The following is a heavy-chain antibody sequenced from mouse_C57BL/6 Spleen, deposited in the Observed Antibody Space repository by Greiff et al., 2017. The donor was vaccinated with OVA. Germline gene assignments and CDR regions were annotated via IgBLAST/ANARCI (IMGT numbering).Heavy chain of an antibody. CDR3: ARRGGLLDYFDY. Sequence: VQLQESGAELVRPGTSVKVSCKASGYAFTNYLIEWVKQRPGQGLEWIGVINPGSGGTNYNEKFKGKATLTADKSSSTAYMQLSSLTSEDSAVYFCARRGGLLDYFDYWGQGTTLTVSS. CDR2: INPGSGGT. J-gene: IGHJ2*01. V-gene: IGHV1-54*01. D-gene: IGHD2-3*01. CDR1: GYAFTNYL.